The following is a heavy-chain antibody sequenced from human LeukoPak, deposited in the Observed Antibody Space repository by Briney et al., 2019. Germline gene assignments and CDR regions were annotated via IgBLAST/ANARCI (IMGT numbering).Heavy chain of an antibody. CDR3: ARAPTLKPYYYYGMDV. J-gene: IGHJ6*02. V-gene: IGHV4-31*03. CDR2: IYYSGST. Sequence: SQTLSLTCTVSGGSISSGGYYWSWIRQHPGTGLEWIGYIYYSGSTYYNPSLKSRVTISVDTSKNQFSLKLSSVTAADTAVYYCARAPTLKPYYYYGMDVWGQGTTVTVSS. CDR1: GGSISSGGYY.